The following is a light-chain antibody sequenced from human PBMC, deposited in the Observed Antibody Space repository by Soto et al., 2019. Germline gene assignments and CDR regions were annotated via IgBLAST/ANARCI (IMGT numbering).Light chain of an antibody. V-gene: IGKV3-11*01. CDR3: QQRYNWPLT. J-gene: IGKJ1*01. CDR1: QSVSSY. CDR2: DAS. Sequence: EIVLTQSPATLSLSPGERATLSCRASQSVSSYLAWYQQKFGQAPRXLIYDASNRATGIPARFSGSGSATDLTITISSLEPEDFEIYYGQQRYNWPLTFGQGTKVDIK.